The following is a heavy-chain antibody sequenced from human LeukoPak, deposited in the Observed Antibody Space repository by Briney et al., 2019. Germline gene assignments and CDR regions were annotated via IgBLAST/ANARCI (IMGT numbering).Heavy chain of an antibody. V-gene: IGHV3-30*18. J-gene: IGHJ4*02. CDR1: GFDFSRYA. D-gene: IGHD2-15*01. CDR3: AKDIVVVVAAYFDY. CDR2: SSFDESNK. Sequence: GGSLRLSCAASGFDFSRYAMYWVRQAPDKGLEWVAISSFDESNKYYRDSVKGRFTISKDNSKNTLYLQMNSLRAEDTAVYYCAKDIVVVVAAYFDYWGQGTLVTVSS.